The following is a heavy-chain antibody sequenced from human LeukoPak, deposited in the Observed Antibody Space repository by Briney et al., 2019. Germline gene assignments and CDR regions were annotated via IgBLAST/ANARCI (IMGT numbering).Heavy chain of an antibody. CDR2: IHYDGARS. Sequence: GGSLRLSCVASGFTFDDYGMSWVRQAPGKGLEWVAFIHYDGARSYYADSVKGRFTISRDNSRNTLYLQMNSLRPEDTAVYYCAKAIWVAATSSWFCLDYWGQGTLVTVFS. D-gene: IGHD3-10*01. CDR1: GFTFDDYG. J-gene: IGHJ4*02. V-gene: IGHV3-30*02. CDR3: AKAIWVAATSSWFCLDY.